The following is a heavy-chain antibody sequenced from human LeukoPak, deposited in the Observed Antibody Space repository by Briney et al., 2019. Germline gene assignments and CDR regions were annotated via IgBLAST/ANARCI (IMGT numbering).Heavy chain of an antibody. CDR3: AAVVDY. CDR1: GFTFSSYE. V-gene: IGHV3-48*03. CDR2: ISNSGSTK. Sequence: GGSLRLSCAASGFTFSSYEMNWIRQAPGKGLEWISYISNSGSTKYYADSVKGRFTISRDNAKNSVFLQMNSLRAEDTAVYYCAAVVDYWGQGTLVTVSP. J-gene: IGHJ4*02.